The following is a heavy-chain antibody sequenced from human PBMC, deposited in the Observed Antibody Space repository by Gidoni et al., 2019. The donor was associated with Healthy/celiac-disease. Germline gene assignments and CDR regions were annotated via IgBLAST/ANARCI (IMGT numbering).Heavy chain of an antibody. CDR2: IIPIFGTA. V-gene: IGHV1-69*01. CDR3: ARDEYSSSSVPYYYYGMDV. Sequence: QVQLVQSGAEVKKPGSSVKVSCKASGGTFRSYAIRWVRQAPGQGLEWMGGIIPIFGTANYAQKFQGRVTMTADESTSTAYMELSSLRSEDTAVYYCARDEYSSSSVPYYYYGMDVWGQGTTVTVSS. J-gene: IGHJ6*02. D-gene: IGHD6-6*01. CDR1: GGTFRSYA.